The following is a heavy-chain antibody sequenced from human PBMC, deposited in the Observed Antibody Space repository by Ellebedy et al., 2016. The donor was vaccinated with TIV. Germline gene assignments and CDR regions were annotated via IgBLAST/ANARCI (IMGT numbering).Heavy chain of an antibody. D-gene: IGHD2-2*01. J-gene: IGHJ6*02. CDR2: ISYDGSNK. CDR1: GFTFSSYA. Sequence: GGSLRLSXAASGFTFSSYAMHWVRQAPGKGLEWVAVISYDGSNKYYADSVKGRFTISRDNSKNTLYLQMNSLRAEDTAVYYCARGGGTSSYYYYGMDVWGQGTTVTVSS. CDR3: ARGGGTSSYYYYGMDV. V-gene: IGHV3-30-3*01.